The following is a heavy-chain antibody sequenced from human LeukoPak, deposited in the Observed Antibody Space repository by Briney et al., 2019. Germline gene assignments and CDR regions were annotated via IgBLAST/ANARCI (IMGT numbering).Heavy chain of an antibody. CDR1: GYTFSSYG. V-gene: IGHV1-18*01. Sequence: ASVKVSCKAFGYTFSSYGISWVRQAPGQGLEWMGWISGYNGNPNYAQKLQGRVALTTDTSTSTAYMELRSLRSDDTAVYYCARDLGHLRENIVVVRPGFDPWGQGTLVTVSS. J-gene: IGHJ5*02. D-gene: IGHD2-2*01. CDR2: ISGYNGNP. CDR3: ARDLGHLRENIVVVRPGFDP.